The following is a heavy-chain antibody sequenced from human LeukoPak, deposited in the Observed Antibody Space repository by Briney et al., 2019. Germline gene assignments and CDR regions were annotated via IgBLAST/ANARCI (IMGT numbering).Heavy chain of an antibody. CDR1: GYTFTSYD. D-gene: IGHD6-13*01. CDR3: ASGGLGIAAAGTFDP. V-gene: IGHV1-8*01. CDR2: MNPNSGNT. Sequence: ASVKVSCKASGYTFTSYDINWVRQATGQGPEWMGWMNPNSGNTGYAQKFQGRVTMTRNTSISTAYMELSSLRSEDTAVYYCASGGLGIAAAGTFDPWGQGTLVTVSS. J-gene: IGHJ5*02.